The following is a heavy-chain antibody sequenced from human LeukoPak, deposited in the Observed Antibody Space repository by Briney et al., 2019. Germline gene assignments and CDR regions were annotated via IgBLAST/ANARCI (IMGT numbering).Heavy chain of an antibody. J-gene: IGHJ4*02. CDR3: ARRRDGYNPELDY. D-gene: IGHD5-24*01. CDR1: GFTFSRSA. V-gene: IGHV3-30*09. CDR2: ISNDGKRK. Sequence: GGCLRLSCAASGFTFSRSAMHWVRQPPGKGLEWMAVISNDGKRKFHADSVKGRFAISRDNSKNTLYLQMDSLTTEDTALYYCARRRDGYNPELDYWGQGTLVTVSS.